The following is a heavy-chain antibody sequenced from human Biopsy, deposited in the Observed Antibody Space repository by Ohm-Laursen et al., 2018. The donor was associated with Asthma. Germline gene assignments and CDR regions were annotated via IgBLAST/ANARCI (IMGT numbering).Heavy chain of an antibody. CDR2: ISVYNGNT. Sequence: GASVKASCKASGYTFNSAGITWVRQAPGQGLEWMGWISVYNGNTKVAQKLQDRVTMITDTSTSTAYMELRSLRSDDTAVYFRARAVDYSHYYGIDVWGQGTTVTVS. J-gene: IGHJ6*02. CDR3: ARAVDYSHYYGIDV. D-gene: IGHD3-10*01. V-gene: IGHV1-18*01. CDR1: GYTFNSAG.